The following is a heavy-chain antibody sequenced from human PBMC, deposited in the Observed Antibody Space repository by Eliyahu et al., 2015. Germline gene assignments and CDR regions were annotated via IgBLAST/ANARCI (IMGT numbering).Heavy chain of an antibody. D-gene: IGHD3-3*01. Sequence: QITLKESGPTLVKPTQTLTLTCXFSGFSLSTSGVGVGWIRQPPGKALEWLALIYWDDDKRYSPSLKSRLTITKDTSKNQVVLTMTNMDPVDTATYYCAHGRFLEWPNVYWFDPWGQGTLVTVSS. CDR3: AHGRFLEWPNVYWFDP. J-gene: IGHJ5*02. CDR1: GFSLSTSGVG. V-gene: IGHV2-5*02. CDR2: IYWDDDK.